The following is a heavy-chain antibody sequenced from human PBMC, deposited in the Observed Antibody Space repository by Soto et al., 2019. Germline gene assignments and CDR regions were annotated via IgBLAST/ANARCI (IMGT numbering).Heavy chain of an antibody. D-gene: IGHD2-15*01. Sequence: GGSLRLSCAASGFTLSSYAMSWVRQAPGKGLEWVSAISGSGGSTYYADSVKGRFTISRDNSKNTLYLQMNSLRAEDTAVYYCAKGGWLRSGGSWRYGMDVWGQGTTVTVSS. CDR1: GFTLSSYA. J-gene: IGHJ6*02. CDR2: ISGSGGST. CDR3: AKGGWLRSGGSWRYGMDV. V-gene: IGHV3-23*01.